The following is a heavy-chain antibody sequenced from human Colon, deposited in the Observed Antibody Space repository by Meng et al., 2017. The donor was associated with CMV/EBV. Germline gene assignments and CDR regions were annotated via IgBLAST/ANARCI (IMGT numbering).Heavy chain of an antibody. V-gene: IGHV1-58*01. CDR2: IGIVSGKT. J-gene: IGHJ6*02. CDR3: VRARASEYYYYYGMDV. Sequence: SVKVSCKASGFNFIESGVQWVRQGRGERLEWIGWIGIVSGKTNYAPDFQERVTITRDMSASTVYMELNSLKSEDTAVYYCVRARASEYYYYYGMDVGGQGTTVTV. D-gene: IGHD6-6*01. CDR1: GFNFIESG.